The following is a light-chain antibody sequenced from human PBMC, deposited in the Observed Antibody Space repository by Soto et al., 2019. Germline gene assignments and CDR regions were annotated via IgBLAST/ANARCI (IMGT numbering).Light chain of an antibody. V-gene: IGKV1-39*01. CDR1: QSISTY. CDR2: AAS. Sequence: DIQMTQSPSSLSASVGDRVTITCRASQSISTYLNWYQQKPGKAPNLLIYAASSLQSGVPSRFSGSGSGTDFTLTISSLQPEDFATYYCQHSYITPRTFGQGTKVEIK. CDR3: QHSYITPRT. J-gene: IGKJ1*01.